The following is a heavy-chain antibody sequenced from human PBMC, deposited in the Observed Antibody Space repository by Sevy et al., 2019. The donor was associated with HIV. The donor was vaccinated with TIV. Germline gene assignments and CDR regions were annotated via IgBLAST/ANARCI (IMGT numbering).Heavy chain of an antibody. D-gene: IGHD2-2*01. Sequence: GGSLRLSCAASGFTFSNYWMSWVRQAPGKGLEWVANIKRDGSEKYYVASVKDRFTISGDNAKNSLYLHMNSLRAEDTAVASCARDCSSSTCLWGMDVWGQGTTVTVSS. CDR1: GFTFSNYW. CDR2: IKRDGSEK. CDR3: ARDCSSSTCLWGMDV. J-gene: IGHJ6*02. V-gene: IGHV3-7*03.